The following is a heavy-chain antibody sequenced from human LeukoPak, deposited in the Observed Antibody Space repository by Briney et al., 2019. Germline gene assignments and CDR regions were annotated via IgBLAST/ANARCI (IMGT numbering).Heavy chain of an antibody. V-gene: IGHV3-21*03. Sequence: GGSLRLSCAASGFTFSSYTMNWVRQSSGKGLEWVSTIGSGGDLHYADSVKGRFTISRDSAKNSLYLQMNSLRAEDTAVYYCARVAVSGPTGWFDSWGQGTLVIVSS. D-gene: IGHD2-8*02. CDR3: ARVAVSGPTGWFDS. J-gene: IGHJ5*01. CDR2: IGSGGDL. CDR1: GFTFSSYT.